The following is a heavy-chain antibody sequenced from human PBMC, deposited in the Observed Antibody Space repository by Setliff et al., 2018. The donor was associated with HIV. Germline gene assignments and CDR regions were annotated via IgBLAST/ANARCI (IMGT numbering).Heavy chain of an antibody. CDR3: ARDFPGQQLVGGWFDP. J-gene: IGHJ5*02. V-gene: IGHV1-69*13. Sequence: SVKVSCKASGGTFSSYVISWVRQAPGQGLEWMGGIIPIFGTANYAQKFQGRVTITADESTSTAYMELSSLRSDDTAVYYCARDFPGQQLVGGWFDPWGQGALVTVSS. CDR2: IIPIFGTA. D-gene: IGHD6-13*01. CDR1: GGTFSSYV.